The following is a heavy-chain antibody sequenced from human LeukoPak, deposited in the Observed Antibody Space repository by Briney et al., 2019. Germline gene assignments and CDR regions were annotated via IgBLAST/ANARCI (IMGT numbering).Heavy chain of an antibody. V-gene: IGHV1-8*01. Sequence: GASVKVSCKASGYAFTSYDINWVRQATGQGLEWMGWMNPNSGNTGYAQKFQGRVTMTRNTSISTAYMELSSLRSEDTAVYYCARVVVEPTAILPYYYYGMDVWGQGTTVTVSS. D-gene: IGHD2-2*01. CDR3: ARVVVEPTAILPYYYYGMDV. CDR1: GYAFTSYD. J-gene: IGHJ6*02. CDR2: MNPNSGNT.